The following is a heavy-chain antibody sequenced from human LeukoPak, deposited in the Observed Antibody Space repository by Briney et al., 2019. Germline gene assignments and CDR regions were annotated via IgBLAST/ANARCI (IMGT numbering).Heavy chain of an antibody. CDR2: INPNSGGT. V-gene: IGHV1-2*02. J-gene: IGHJ4*02. CDR3: ARDYSSSWPLRFDY. CDR1: GYTFTSYY. Sequence: ASVKVSRKASGYTFTSYYMHWVRQAPGQGLEWMGWINPNSGGTNYAQKFQGRVTMTRDTSISTAYMELSRLRSDDTAVYYCARDYSSSWPLRFDYWGQGTLVTVSS. D-gene: IGHD6-13*01.